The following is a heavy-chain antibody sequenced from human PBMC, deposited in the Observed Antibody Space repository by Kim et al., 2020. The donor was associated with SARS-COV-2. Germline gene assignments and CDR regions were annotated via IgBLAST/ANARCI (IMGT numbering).Heavy chain of an antibody. CDR1: GGTFSSYA. V-gene: IGHV1-69*13. Sequence: SVKVSCKASGGTFSSYAISCVRQAPGQGLEWMGGIIPIFGTANYAQKFQGRVTITADESTSTAYMELSSLRSEDTAVYYCARVPGTAVARYYYYYYGMDVWGQGTTVTVSS. D-gene: IGHD6-19*01. CDR2: IIPIFGTA. J-gene: IGHJ6*02. CDR3: ARVPGTAVARYYYYYYGMDV.